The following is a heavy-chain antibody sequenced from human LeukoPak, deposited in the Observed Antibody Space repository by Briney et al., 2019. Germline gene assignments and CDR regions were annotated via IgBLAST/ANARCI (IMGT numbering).Heavy chain of an antibody. J-gene: IGHJ4*02. CDR1: GFTFSSYG. D-gene: IGHD3-10*01. CDR3: AKEAYYYGSGSYLPYYFDY. CDR2: ISYDGSNK. Sequence: GGSLRLSCAASGFTFSSYGVHWVRQAPGKGLEWVAVISYDGSNKYYADSVKGRFTISRDNSKNTLYPQMNSLRAEDTAVYYCAKEAYYYGSGSYLPYYFDYWGQGTLVTVSS. V-gene: IGHV3-30*18.